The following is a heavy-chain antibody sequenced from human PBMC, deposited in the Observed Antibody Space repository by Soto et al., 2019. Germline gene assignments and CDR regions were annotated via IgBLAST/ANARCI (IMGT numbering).Heavy chain of an antibody. CDR2: LSGSGGTT. Sequence: PGGSLRLSCTVSGVTSSNYAMNWVRRAPGKGLEWVSSLSGSGGTTYYADSVKGRFIISRDNSKNTLYLLMNSLRAEDTALYYCAKQRADYGSGADTFYFDSWGQGA. D-gene: IGHD3-10*01. J-gene: IGHJ4*02. V-gene: IGHV3-23*01. CDR1: GVTSSNYA. CDR3: AKQRADYGSGADTFYFDS.